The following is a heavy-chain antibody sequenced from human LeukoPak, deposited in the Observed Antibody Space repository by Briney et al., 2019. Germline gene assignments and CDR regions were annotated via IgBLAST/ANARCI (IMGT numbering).Heavy chain of an antibody. D-gene: IGHD3-10*01. CDR2: ISYDGSNK. J-gene: IGHJ5*02. V-gene: IGHV3-30-3*01. Sequence: PGGSLRLSCAASGFTFSSYAMHWVRQAPVKGLEWVAVISYDGSNKYYADSVKGRFTISRDNSKNTLYLQMNSLRAEDTAVYYCARDNNELLWFGESPFWFDPWGQGTLVTVSS. CDR1: GFTFSSYA. CDR3: ARDNNELLWFGESPFWFDP.